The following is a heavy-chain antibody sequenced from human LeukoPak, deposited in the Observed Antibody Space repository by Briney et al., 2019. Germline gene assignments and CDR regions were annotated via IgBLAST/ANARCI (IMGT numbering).Heavy chain of an antibody. CDR1: GFTFSSYA. D-gene: IGHD6-19*01. Sequence: GRSLRLSCAASGFTFSSYATHWVRQAPGKGLEWVAVISYDGSNKYYADSVKGRFTISRDNSKNTLYLQMNSLRAEDTAVYYCARDFETVAGTRYFDYWGQGTLVTVSS. J-gene: IGHJ4*02. CDR3: ARDFETVAGTRYFDY. CDR2: ISYDGSNK. V-gene: IGHV3-30-3*01.